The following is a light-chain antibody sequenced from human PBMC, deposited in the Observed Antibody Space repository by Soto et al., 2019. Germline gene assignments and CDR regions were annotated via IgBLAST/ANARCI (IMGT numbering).Light chain of an antibody. J-gene: IGLJ2*01. V-gene: IGLV2-14*01. Sequence: QSVLTQPASVSGSPGQSITISCTGTSSDIGGYKYVSWYQQHPGIAPKLMIYEVSNRPSGVSNRFSGSKSGNTASLTISGLQVEDEADYYCCSYTRRSTRVFGGGTKLTVL. CDR2: EVS. CDR1: SSDIGGYKY. CDR3: CSYTRRSTRV.